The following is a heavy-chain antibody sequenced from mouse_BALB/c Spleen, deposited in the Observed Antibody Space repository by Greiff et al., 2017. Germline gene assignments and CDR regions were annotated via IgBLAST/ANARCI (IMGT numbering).Heavy chain of an antibody. CDR2: ISSGSSTI. CDR1: GFTFSSFG. D-gene: IGHD4-1*01. CDR3: ASSLTGPSYYAMDY. Sequence: EVQLVESGGGLVQPGGSRKLSCAASGFTFSSFGMHWVRQAPEKGLEWVAYISSGSSTISYADTVKGRFTISIDNPKNTLFLQMARLRSEDTAMYYCASSLTGPSYYAMDYWGQGTSVTVSS. V-gene: IGHV5-17*02. J-gene: IGHJ4*01.